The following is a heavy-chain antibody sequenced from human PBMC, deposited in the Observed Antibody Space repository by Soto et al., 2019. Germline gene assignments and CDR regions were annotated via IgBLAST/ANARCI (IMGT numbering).Heavy chain of an antibody. Sequence: ASVKVSCKASGYTFSSYAMHWVRQAPGQRLEWMGWINTGYGNTKSSQKFQDRVTISRDTSASTAYMELTSLRSQDTAVYYCATPTPLRGAMITNTNFDFWGQGTPVTVSS. CDR2: INTGYGNT. J-gene: IGHJ4*02. V-gene: IGHV1-3*04. CDR3: ATPTPLRGAMITNTNFDF. CDR1: GYTFSSYA. D-gene: IGHD3-10*01.